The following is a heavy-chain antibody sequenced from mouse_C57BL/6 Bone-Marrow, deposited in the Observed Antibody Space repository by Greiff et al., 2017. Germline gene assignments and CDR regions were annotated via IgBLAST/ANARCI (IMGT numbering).Heavy chain of an antibody. V-gene: IGHV1-55*01. D-gene: IGHD1-1*01. CDR3: ARVDGSRGNY. CDR2: IYPGSGST. CDR1: GYTFTSYW. J-gene: IGHJ2*01. Sequence: VQLQQSGAELVKPGASVKMSCKASGYTFTSYWITWVKQRPGQGLEWIGDIYPGSGSTNYNEKFKSKATLTVDTSSSTAYMQLSSRTSEDSAVYYGARVDGSRGNYWGQGTTLTVSS.